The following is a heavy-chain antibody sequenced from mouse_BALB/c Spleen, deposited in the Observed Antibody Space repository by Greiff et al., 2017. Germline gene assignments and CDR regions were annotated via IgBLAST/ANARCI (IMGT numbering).Heavy chain of an antibody. D-gene: IGHD6-1*01. CDR3: ASSRCWYFDV. V-gene: IGHV5-15*02. Sequence: EVHLVESGGGLVQPGGSRKLSCAASGFTFSDYGMAWVRQAPGKGPEWVAFISNLAYSIYYADTVTGRFTISRENAKNTLYLEMSSLRSEDTAMYYCASSRCWYFDVWGAGTTVTVSS. CDR1: GFTFSDYG. J-gene: IGHJ1*01. CDR2: ISNLAYSI.